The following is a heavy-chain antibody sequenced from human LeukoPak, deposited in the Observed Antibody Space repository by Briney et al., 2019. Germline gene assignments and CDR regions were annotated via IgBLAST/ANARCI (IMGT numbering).Heavy chain of an antibody. V-gene: IGHV5-10-1*01. D-gene: IGHD2-21*02. Sequence: GESLKISCKGSGYSFTSYWISWVRQMPGKGLEWMGRIDPSDSYTNYSPSFQGHVTISADKSISTAYLQWSSPKASDTAMYYCARHEYCGGDRYPTDYWGQGTLVTVSS. J-gene: IGHJ4*02. CDR2: IDPSDSYT. CDR1: GYSFTSYW. CDR3: ARHEYCGGDRYPTDY.